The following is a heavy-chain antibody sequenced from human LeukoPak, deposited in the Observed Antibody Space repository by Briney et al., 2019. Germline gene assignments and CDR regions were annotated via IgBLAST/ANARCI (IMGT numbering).Heavy chain of an antibody. CDR2: IIPIFGTA. D-gene: IGHD5-24*01. CDR1: GGTFITYA. CDR3: ARERSRGGYNEAFDI. Sequence: GASVKVSCKASGGTFITYAISWVRQAPGQGLEWMGRIIPIFGTANYAQKFQGRVTITADESTSTAYMELSSLRSEDTAVYYCARERSRGGYNEAFDIWGQGTMVTVSS. V-gene: IGHV1-69*13. J-gene: IGHJ3*02.